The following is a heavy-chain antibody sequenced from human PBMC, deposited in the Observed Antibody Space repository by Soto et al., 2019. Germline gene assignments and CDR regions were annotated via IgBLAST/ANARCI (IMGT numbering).Heavy chain of an antibody. Sequence: SETLSLTCTVSGGSISSSSYYWGWIRQPPGKGLEWIGSIYYSGSTYYNPSLKSRVTISVDTSKNQFSLKLSSVTAADTAVYYCARLVDFWSGYYPGLFDYWGQGTLVTVSS. CDR1: GGSISSSSYY. D-gene: IGHD3-3*01. V-gene: IGHV4-39*01. J-gene: IGHJ4*02. CDR3: ARLVDFWSGYYPGLFDY. CDR2: IYYSGST.